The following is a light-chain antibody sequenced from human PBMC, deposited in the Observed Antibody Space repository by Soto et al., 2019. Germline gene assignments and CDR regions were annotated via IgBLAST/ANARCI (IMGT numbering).Light chain of an antibody. J-gene: IGLJ1*01. V-gene: IGLV2-14*03. Sequence: QSLLTQPASVSGSPGQSITISCTGTHSDIGNYNYVSWYQHLPGKAPKLMIYDVGSRPSGVSSRFSGSKSGNTASLAISGLQAEDEADYYCNSYREDHPRFYVFGTGTKVTVL. CDR2: DVG. CDR1: HSDIGNYNY. CDR3: NSYREDHPRFYV.